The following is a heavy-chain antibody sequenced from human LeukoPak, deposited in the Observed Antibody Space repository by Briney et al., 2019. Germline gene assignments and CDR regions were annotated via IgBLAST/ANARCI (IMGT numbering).Heavy chain of an antibody. V-gene: IGHV3-7*01. CDR3: ARDRYIAYYDSSGYYYDY. CDR2: IKQDGSEK. CDR1: GFTFLDYY. Sequence: GGSLRLSCAASGFTFLDYYMSWIRQAPGRGLEWVANIKQDGSEKYYVDYVKGRFTISRDNAKNSLYLQMNSLRAEDTAVYYCARDRYIAYYDSSGYYYDYWGQGTLVTVSS. D-gene: IGHD3-22*01. J-gene: IGHJ4*02.